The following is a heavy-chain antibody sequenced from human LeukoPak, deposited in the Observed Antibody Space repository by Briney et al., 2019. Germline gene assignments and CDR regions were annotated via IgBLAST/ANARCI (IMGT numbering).Heavy chain of an antibody. J-gene: IGHJ3*02. CDR3: ARGLGGLLWFGELSCDI. Sequence: ASVKVSCKASGYIFTSYHIHWVRQAPGQGLEWMGWINPNSGGTNFAQKFQGRVTMTRDTSISTAYMELSRLRSDDTAVYYCARGLGGLLWFGELSCDIWGLGTVVTVSS. D-gene: IGHD3-10*01. V-gene: IGHV1-2*02. CDR1: GYIFTSYH. CDR2: INPNSGGT.